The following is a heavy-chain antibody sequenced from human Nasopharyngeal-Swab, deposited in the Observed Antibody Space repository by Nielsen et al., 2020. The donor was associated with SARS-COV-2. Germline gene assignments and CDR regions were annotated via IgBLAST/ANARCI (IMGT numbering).Heavy chain of an antibody. CDR3: ASHYYDSSGPFDY. CDR2: ISYDGSNK. Sequence: GGSLRLSCAASGFTFSSYAMHWVRQAPGKGLEWVAVISYDGSNKYYADSVKGRFTISRDNSKNTLYLQMNSLRAEDTAVYYCASHYYDSSGPFDYWGQGTLVTVSS. V-gene: IGHV3-30*04. J-gene: IGHJ4*02. CDR1: GFTFSSYA. D-gene: IGHD3-22*01.